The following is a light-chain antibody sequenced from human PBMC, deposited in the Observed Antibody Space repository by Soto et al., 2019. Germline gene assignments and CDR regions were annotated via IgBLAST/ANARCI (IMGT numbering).Light chain of an antibody. CDR1: QSISSY. V-gene: IGKV1-39*01. CDR3: TQSYSPPIT. Sequence: DIQMTQSPSSLSASVGDIVTITCRASQSISSYVNWYQQKPGKAPKLLIYAASSLQSVVPSRFSGSGSGTDFTVTISSLQTEDFATYYCTQSYSPPITFGQGTRLEIK. CDR2: AAS. J-gene: IGKJ5*01.